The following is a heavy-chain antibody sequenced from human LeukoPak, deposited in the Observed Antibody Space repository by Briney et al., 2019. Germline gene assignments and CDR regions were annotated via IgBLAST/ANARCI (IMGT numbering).Heavy chain of an antibody. CDR3: ASSQYSSGWSEWFDP. V-gene: IGHV4-34*01. D-gene: IGHD6-19*01. Sequence: SETLSLTCAVYGGSFSGYYWSCIRQPPGKGLEWIGEINHSGSTNYNPSLKSRVTISVDTSKNQFSLKLSSVTAADTAVYYCASSQYSSGWSEWFDPWGQGTLVTVSS. CDR2: INHSGST. J-gene: IGHJ5*02. CDR1: GGSFSGYY.